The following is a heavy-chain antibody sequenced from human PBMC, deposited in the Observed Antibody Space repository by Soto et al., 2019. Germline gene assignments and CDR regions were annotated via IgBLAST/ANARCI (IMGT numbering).Heavy chain of an antibody. CDR3: APRLQVGVNPVPSTDY. CDR2: ISGSGGST. Sequence: EVQLLESGGGLVQPGGSLRLSCAASGFTFSSYAMSWVRQDPGKGLEWVSAISGSGGSTYYADSVKGRFTIARDNSKNTLYLQMNSLRAEDTAVYYCAPRLQVGVNPVPSTDYFGQATLFTDCS. J-gene: IGHJ4*02. D-gene: IGHD3-3*01. V-gene: IGHV3-23*01. CDR1: GFTFSSYA.